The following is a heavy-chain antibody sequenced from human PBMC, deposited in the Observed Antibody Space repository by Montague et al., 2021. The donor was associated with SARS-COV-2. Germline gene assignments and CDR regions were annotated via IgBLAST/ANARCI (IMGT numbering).Heavy chain of an antibody. J-gene: IGHJ3*02. CDR2: IYDGGAV. D-gene: IGHD4-23*01. CDR1: GGSITGYY. V-gene: IGHV4-59*01. CDR3: VRDHPYGGPRGAYDI. Sequence: SETLSLTCTVSGGSITGYYWSWLRRSPGKGLEWIAHIYDGGAVNYNPSLGSRVTISTDTSKNHLSLKLNSVTAADTAVYYCVRDHPYGGPRGAYDIWGQGTVVTVSS.